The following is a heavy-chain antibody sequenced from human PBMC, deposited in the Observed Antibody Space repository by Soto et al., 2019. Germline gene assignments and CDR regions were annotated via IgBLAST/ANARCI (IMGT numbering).Heavy chain of an antibody. CDR2: IYWDDDK. J-gene: IGHJ5*01. V-gene: IGHV2-5*02. D-gene: IGHD2-8*02. Sequence: SGPTLVNPPQTLTLTCTFSGFSLSTHGVGVGWIRQPAGKALEWLALIYWDDDKRYSASLNSRLTITKDTSKNQVVLTMTNVYPVDTATYYFAHAMLYCTGGSCSTWFDSWGPGTLVTVSS. CDR3: AHAMLYCTGGSCSTWFDS. CDR1: GFSLSTHGVG.